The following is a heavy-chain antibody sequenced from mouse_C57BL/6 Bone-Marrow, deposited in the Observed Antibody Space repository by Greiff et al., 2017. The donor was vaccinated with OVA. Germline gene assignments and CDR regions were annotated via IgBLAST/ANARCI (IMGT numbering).Heavy chain of an antibody. CDR2: ISSGSSTI. CDR1: GFTFSDYG. J-gene: IGHJ4*01. CDR3: ARQYYYAMDY. Sequence: EVKLVASGGGLVKPGGSLKLSCAASGFTFSDYGMHWVRQAPEKGLEWVAYISSGSSTIYYADTVKGRFTISRDNAKNTLFLQMTSLRSEDTAMYYCARQYYYAMDYWGQGTSVTVSS. V-gene: IGHV5-17*01.